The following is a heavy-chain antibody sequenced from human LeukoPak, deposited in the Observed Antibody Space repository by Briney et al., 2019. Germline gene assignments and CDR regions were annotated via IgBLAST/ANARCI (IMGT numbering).Heavy chain of an antibody. V-gene: IGHV4-59*01. J-gene: IGHJ4*02. CDR1: GGSISSYY. Sequence: SETLSLTCTVSGGSISSYYWSWIRQPPVKGLEWIGYIYYSGSTNYNPSLKSRVTISVDTSKNQFSLKLSSVTAADTAVYYCARGKRYLDYWGQGTLVTVSS. CDR2: IYYSGST. D-gene: IGHD4-23*01. CDR3: ARGKRYLDY.